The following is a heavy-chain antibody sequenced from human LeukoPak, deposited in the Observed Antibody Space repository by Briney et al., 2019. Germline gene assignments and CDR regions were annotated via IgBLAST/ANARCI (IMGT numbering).Heavy chain of an antibody. V-gene: IGHV3-7*03. CDR3: AKDRANWNGAFDI. CDR2: LNVDGTTR. D-gene: IGHD1-1*01. Sequence: GGSLRLSCAASGFTLSNYWMSWLRQAPGKGLEWVANLNVDGTTRNYADSVKGRFTISRDNAKNSLYLQMNSLRAEDTALYYCAKDRANWNGAFDIWGQGTMVTVSS. CDR1: GFTLSNYW. J-gene: IGHJ3*02.